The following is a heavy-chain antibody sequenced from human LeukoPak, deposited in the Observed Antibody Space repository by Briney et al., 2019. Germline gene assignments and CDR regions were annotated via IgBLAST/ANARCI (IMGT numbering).Heavy chain of an antibody. V-gene: IGHV4-30-2*01. CDR2: IYHSGST. CDR3: ARMVSGYYDSSGYYDNWFDP. J-gene: IGHJ5*02. Sequence: SQTLSLTCTVSGASITSGDYYWTWIRQPPGKGLEWIGYIYHSGSTYYNPSLKSRVTISVDRSKNQFSLKLSSVTAADTAVYYCARMVSGYYDSSGYYDNWFDPWGQGTLVTVSS. D-gene: IGHD3-22*01. CDR1: GASITSGDYY.